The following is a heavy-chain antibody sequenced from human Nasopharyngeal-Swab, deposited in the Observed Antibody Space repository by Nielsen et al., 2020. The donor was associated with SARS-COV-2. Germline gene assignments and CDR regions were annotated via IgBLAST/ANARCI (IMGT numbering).Heavy chain of an antibody. V-gene: IGHV4-61*01. CDR1: GGSVSSGSYY. Sequence: SETLSLTCTVSGGSVSSGSYYWSRIRQPPGKGLEWIGYIYYSGSTNYNPSLKSRVTISVDTSKNQFSLKLSSVTAADTAVYYCARGGPLLRYFDWSPGRQENWFDPWGQGTLVTVSS. CDR2: IYYSGST. CDR3: ARGGPLLRYFDWSPGRQENWFDP. J-gene: IGHJ5*02. D-gene: IGHD3-9*01.